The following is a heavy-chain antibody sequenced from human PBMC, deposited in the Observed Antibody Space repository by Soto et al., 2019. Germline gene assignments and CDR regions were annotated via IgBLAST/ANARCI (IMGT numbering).Heavy chain of an antibody. CDR2: IYYSGST. Sequence: SETLSLTCTASGGSISSYYWSWIRQPPGKGLEWIGYIYYSGSTNYNPSLKSRVTISVNTSKNQFSLKLSSVTAADTAVYYCARDNWNPYYYYYYGMDVWGQGTTVTVSS. J-gene: IGHJ6*02. CDR3: ARDNWNPYYYYYYGMDV. V-gene: IGHV4-59*12. CDR1: GGSISSYY. D-gene: IGHD1-20*01.